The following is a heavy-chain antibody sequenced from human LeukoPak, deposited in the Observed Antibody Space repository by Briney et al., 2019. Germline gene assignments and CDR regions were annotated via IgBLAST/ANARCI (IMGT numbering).Heavy chain of an antibody. J-gene: IGHJ4*02. V-gene: IGHV3-53*05. CDR3: ARGALDYFLDY. D-gene: IGHD3-16*01. Sequence: GGSLRLSCAASGFTVSSNYMSWVRQAPGKGLEWVSVIYSGGSTYYADSVEGRFTISRDNSKNTVYLQMNSLRGEDTAVYYCARGALDYFLDYWGQGTLVTVSS. CDR1: GFTVSSNY. CDR2: IYSGGST.